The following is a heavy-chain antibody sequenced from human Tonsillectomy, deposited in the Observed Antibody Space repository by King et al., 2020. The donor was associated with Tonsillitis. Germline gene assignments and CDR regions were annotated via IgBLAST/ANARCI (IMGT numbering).Heavy chain of an antibody. CDR2: IKSKTDGGTT. V-gene: IGHV3-15*01. J-gene: IGHJ4*02. D-gene: IGHD6-13*01. CDR3: TTGIRLAAAGVVDY. CDR1: GFTFSNAW. Sequence: QLVQSGGGLVKPGGSLRLSCAASGFTFSNAWMSWVRQAPGKGLEWVGRIKSKTDGGTTDYAAPVKGRFTISRDDSKNMLYLQMNSLKTEDTAVYYCTTGIRLAAAGVVDYWGQGTLVTVSS.